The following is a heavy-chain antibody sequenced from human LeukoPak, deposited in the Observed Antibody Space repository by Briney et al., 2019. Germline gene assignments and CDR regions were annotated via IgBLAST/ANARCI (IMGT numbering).Heavy chain of an antibody. CDR2: ISYDGSNK. CDR1: GFTFSSYA. Sequence: PGGSLRLSCAASGFTFSSYAMHWVRQAPGKGLEWVAVISYDGSNKYYADSVKGRFTISRDNSKNTLYLQMNSLRAEDTAVYYCAVGRQWLVPDYFDYWGLGTLVTVSS. D-gene: IGHD6-19*01. CDR3: AVGRQWLVPDYFDY. V-gene: IGHV3-30-3*01. J-gene: IGHJ4*02.